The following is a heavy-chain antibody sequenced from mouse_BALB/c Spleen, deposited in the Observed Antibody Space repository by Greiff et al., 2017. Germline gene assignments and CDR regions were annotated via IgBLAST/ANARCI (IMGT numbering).Heavy chain of an antibody. CDR1: GFTFTDYY. J-gene: IGHJ4*01. V-gene: IGHV7-3*02. CDR2: IRNKANGYTT. Sequence: EVKVVESGGGLVQPGGSLRLSCATSGFTFTDYYMSWVRQPPGKALEWLGFIRNKANGYTTEYSASVKGRFTISRDNSQSILYLQMNTLRAEDSATYYCARDEDYAMDYWGQGTSVTVSS. CDR3: ARDEDYAMDY.